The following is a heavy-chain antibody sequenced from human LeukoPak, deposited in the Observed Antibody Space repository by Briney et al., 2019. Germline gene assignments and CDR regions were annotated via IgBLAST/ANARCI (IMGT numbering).Heavy chain of an antibody. D-gene: IGHD3-16*01. CDR3: ADLGSRD. CDR2: IKDDGSDK. V-gene: IGHV3-7*01. CDR1: GFTFSSAW. J-gene: IGHJ4*02. Sequence: GGSLRLSCAASGFTFSSAWMTWVRQVPGKGLEWVATIKDDGSDKYYVDFVKGRFTISRDNAKKSLWLQMNSLRVEDTAMYYCADLGSRDWGQGTLVTVSS.